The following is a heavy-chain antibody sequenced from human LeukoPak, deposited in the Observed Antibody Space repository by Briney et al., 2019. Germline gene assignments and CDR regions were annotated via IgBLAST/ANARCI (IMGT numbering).Heavy chain of an antibody. CDR2: IIPIFGTA. J-gene: IGHJ3*02. V-gene: IGHV1-69*01. CDR1: GGTFSSYA. D-gene: IGHD2-15*01. CDR3: ARDQDLLHAFDI. Sequence: VASVKVSCKASGGTFSSYAISWVRQAPGQGLEWMGGIIPIFGTANYAQKFQGRVTITADESTSTAYMELSSLRSEDTAVYYCARDQDLLHAFDIWGQGTMVTVSS.